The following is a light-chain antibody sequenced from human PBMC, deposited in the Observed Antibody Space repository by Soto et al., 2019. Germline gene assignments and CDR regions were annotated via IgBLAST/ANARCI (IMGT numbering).Light chain of an antibody. J-gene: IGKJ4*01. Sequence: EIVMTQSPATLSVSPGERATLSCRASQNVGSNLAWYQQKPGQPPRLLIYGASTRATGFPARFSGSGSGTEFTLTVTSLQSEDFAVYYCQQHNTWPRSFGGGTKVEI. CDR2: GAS. CDR3: QQHNTWPRS. CDR1: QNVGSN. V-gene: IGKV3-15*01.